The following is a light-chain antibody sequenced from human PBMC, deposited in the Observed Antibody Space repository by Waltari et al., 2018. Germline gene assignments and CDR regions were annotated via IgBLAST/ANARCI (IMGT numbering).Light chain of an antibody. CDR2: LAS. Sequence: IVMTQSPDSLAVSLGERATINCKSSQSVLFSSNNKNYLAWYQQQPGQPPKLLIYLASTRDSGVPDRFSGSGSGTDFTLTISSLQAEDGAVYYCQQYFTTPWTFGQGTKVEIK. CDR1: QSVLFSSNNKNY. CDR3: QQYFTTPWT. J-gene: IGKJ1*01. V-gene: IGKV4-1*01.